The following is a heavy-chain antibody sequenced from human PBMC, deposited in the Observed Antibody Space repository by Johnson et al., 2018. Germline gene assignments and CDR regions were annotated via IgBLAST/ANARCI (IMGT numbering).Heavy chain of an antibody. CDR1: GYTFTSYY. CDR3: ARDRGPKVTTDYYYYMDV. D-gene: IGHD4-17*01. V-gene: IGHV1-46*01. J-gene: IGHJ6*03. Sequence: QLVESGAEVKKPGASVKVSCKASGYTFTSYYMHWVRQAPGHGLAWLGIITPSGGSTTYAQKFQGRVTMPRDTSTSTVYMERSSLRSEDTAVYYRARDRGPKVTTDYYYYMDVWGKGTTVTVSS. CDR2: ITPSGGST.